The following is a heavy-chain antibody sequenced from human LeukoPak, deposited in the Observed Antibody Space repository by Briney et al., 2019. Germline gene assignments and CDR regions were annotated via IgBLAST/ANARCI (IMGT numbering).Heavy chain of an antibody. D-gene: IGHD3-22*01. CDR1: GFTFSSYS. CDR3: ARDPYYYDSSGYYHEDYYYYGMDV. V-gene: IGHV3-21*01. Sequence: PGGSLRLSCAASGFTFSSYSMNWVRQAPGKGLEWVSSISSSSSYIYYADSAKGRFTISRDNAKNSLYLQMNSLRAEDTAVYYCARDPYYYDSSGYYHEDYYYYGMDVWGQGTTVTVSS. CDR2: ISSSSSYI. J-gene: IGHJ6*02.